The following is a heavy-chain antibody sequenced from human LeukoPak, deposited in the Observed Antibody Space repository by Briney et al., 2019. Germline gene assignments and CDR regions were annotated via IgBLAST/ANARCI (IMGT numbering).Heavy chain of an antibody. CDR3: ARDQSCGGSCYSGFVWFDP. CDR1: GDSVSSNSAA. Sequence: SQTLSLTCAISGDSVSSNSAALNWIRQSPSRGLEWLGRTYYRSKWYNDYAVSVKSRITINPDTSKNQFSLQLNSVTPEDTAVYYCARDQSCGGSCYSGFVWFDPWGQGTLVTVSS. CDR2: TYYRSKWYN. V-gene: IGHV6-1*01. D-gene: IGHD2-15*01. J-gene: IGHJ5*02.